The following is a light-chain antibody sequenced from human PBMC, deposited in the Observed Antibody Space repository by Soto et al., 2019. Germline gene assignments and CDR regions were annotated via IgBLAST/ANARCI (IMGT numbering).Light chain of an antibody. V-gene: IGLV2-8*01. CDR3: SSYAVSDSLV. CDR1: SSDVGGYDY. CDR2: GVN. Sequence: QSALTQPPSASGSPGQSVTISCTGTSSDVGGYDYVSWYQQHPGKVPKLMIYGVNKRPSGVPDRFSGSKSGNTASLTVSGLQTEDEADYYCSSYAVSDSLVFGGGTQLTVL. J-gene: IGLJ2*01.